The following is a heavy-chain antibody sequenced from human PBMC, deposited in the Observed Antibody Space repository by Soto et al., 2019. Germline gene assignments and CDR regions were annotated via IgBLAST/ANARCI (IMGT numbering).Heavy chain of an antibody. CDR2: LSKYAAAI. CDR3: ARWSSAFDH. CDR1: GFTFSSYA. Sequence: GGSLRLSCAASGFTFSSYAMSWVRQAPGKGLEWVSYLSKYAAAIHYADSVRGRFTISRDNSENSLFLQMSSLTAEDTAMYYCARWSSAFDHWGQGTPVTVSS. J-gene: IGHJ4*02. V-gene: IGHV3-48*04.